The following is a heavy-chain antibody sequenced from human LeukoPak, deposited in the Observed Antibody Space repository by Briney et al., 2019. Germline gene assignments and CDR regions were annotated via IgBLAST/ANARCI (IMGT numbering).Heavy chain of an antibody. CDR3: ARDIVATIDARDYYYMDV. D-gene: IGHD5-12*01. Sequence: ASVKVSCKASGYTFTGYHIHWVRQAPGQGLEWMGRINPNSGGTNYAQKFQGRVTMTRDTSISTAYMELSRLRSDDTAVYYCARDIVATIDARDYYYMDVWGKGTTVTVSS. V-gene: IGHV1-2*06. CDR2: INPNSGGT. CDR1: GYTFTGYH. J-gene: IGHJ6*03.